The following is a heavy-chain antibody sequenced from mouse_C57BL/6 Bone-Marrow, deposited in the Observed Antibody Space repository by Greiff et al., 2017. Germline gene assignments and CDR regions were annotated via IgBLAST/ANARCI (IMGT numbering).Heavy chain of an antibody. Sequence: EVQLQQSGAELVRPGASVKLSCTASGFNIKDDYMHWVKQRPEQGLEWIGWIDPENGDTEYASKFQGKATITADTSSNTAYLQLSSLTSEDTAVYYYTTGPRFAYWGKGTLVTVSA. J-gene: IGHJ3*01. CDR1: GFNIKDDY. V-gene: IGHV14-4*01. CDR2: IDPENGDT. CDR3: TTGPRFAY. D-gene: IGHD6-1*01.